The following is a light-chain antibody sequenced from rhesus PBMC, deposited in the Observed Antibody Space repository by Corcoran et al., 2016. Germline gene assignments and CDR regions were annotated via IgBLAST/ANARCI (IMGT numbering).Light chain of an antibody. V-gene: IGKV1-25*01. Sequence: DIQMTQSPSSLSASVGDTVTITCRASQGISSYLAWYQKKPGKAPKLLIYAASTLQSGVPSRFSGSGSGTNFTLTISSMQPEAFATYYCQQHNSYPLTFGGGTKVELK. J-gene: IGKJ4*01. CDR2: AAS. CDR3: QQHNSYPLT. CDR1: QGISSY.